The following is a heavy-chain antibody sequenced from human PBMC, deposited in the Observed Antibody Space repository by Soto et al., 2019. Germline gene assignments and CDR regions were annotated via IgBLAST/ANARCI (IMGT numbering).Heavy chain of an antibody. J-gene: IGHJ5*02. CDR1: GASISSGDYY. CDR2: IHNSGTT. Sequence: SETLSLTCGVSGASISSGDYYWSWIRQHPGKGLEWIGYIHNSGTTYYIPPLKSRLAITVDTSKNQLSLKLTSVTAADTALYYCARGVTFGGVIAPLFDPWGQGTLVTAPQ. D-gene: IGHD3-16*02. CDR3: ARGVTFGGVIAPLFDP. V-gene: IGHV4-31*11.